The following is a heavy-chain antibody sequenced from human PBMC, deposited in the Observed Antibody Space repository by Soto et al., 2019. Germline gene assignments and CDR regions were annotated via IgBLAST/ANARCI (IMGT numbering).Heavy chain of an antibody. D-gene: IGHD2-21*02. Sequence: GGSLRLSCAASGFTFSSYSMNWVRQAPGKGLEWVSSISSSSSYIYYADSVKGRFTISRDNAKNSLYLQMNSLRAEDTAVYYCARMRLEMTYYYYGMDVWGQGTTVTVSS. CDR1: GFTFSSYS. V-gene: IGHV3-21*01. J-gene: IGHJ6*02. CDR3: ARMRLEMTYYYYGMDV. CDR2: ISSSSSYI.